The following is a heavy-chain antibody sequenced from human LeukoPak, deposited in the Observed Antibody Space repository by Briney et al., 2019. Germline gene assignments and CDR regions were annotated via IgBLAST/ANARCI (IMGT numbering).Heavy chain of an antibody. Sequence: GGSLRLSCAASGFSLSGFWMHWVRQAPGKGLVWVSRSKYDGTSECYADSVKGRFTVSRDNTKNTLYLQMNSLRDEDTAVYYCAKASEYCSSSTSCYLYFDYWGQGTLVTVSS. D-gene: IGHD2-2*01. CDR3: AKASEYCSSSTSCYLYFDY. CDR1: GFSLSGFW. CDR2: SKYDGTSE. J-gene: IGHJ4*02. V-gene: IGHV3-74*01.